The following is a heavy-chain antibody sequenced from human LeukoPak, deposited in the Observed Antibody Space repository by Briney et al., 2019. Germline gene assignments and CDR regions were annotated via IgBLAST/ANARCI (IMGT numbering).Heavy chain of an antibody. V-gene: IGHV4-61*02. Sequence: SDTLSLTCTVSGGSISSGSYYWSWIRQPAGKGLEWIGRIYTSGSTNYNPSLKSRVTISVDTSKNQFSLKLSSVTAADTAVYYCARTKYYYDSSDYWFDPWGQGTLVTVSS. CDR2: IYTSGST. J-gene: IGHJ5*02. D-gene: IGHD3-22*01. CDR3: ARTKYYYDSSDYWFDP. CDR1: GGSISSGSYY.